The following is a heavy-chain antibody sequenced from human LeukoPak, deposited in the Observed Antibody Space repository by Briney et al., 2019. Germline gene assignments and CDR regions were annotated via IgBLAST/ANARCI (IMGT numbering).Heavy chain of an antibody. D-gene: IGHD3-22*01. CDR1: GGTFSSYA. CDR3: ARGDYYDSPRRAFDI. Sequence: SVKVSCKDSGGTFSSYAISWVRQAPGQGLEWMGGIIPISGTANYAQKFQGRVTITTDESTSTAYMELSSLRSEDTAVYYCARGDYYDSPRRAFDIWGQGTMVTVSS. J-gene: IGHJ3*02. CDR2: IIPISGTA. V-gene: IGHV1-69*05.